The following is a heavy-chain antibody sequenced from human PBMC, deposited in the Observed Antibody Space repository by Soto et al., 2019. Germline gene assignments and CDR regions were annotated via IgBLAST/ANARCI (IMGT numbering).Heavy chain of an antibody. Sequence: SETLSLTCTVSGGSISSYYWSWIRQPPGKGLEWIGYIYYSGSTNYNPSLKSRVTISVDTSKNQFSLKLSSVTAADTAVYDCAGDRGGSGGYLVDYSGMDVWGEGTMVTDPS. V-gene: IGHV4-59*01. CDR2: IYYSGST. J-gene: IGHJ6*04. D-gene: IGHD3-10*01. CDR1: GGSISSYY. CDR3: AGDRGGSGGYLVDYSGMDV.